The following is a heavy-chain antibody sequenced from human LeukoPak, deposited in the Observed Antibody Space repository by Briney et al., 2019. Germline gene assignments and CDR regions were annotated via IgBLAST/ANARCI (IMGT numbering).Heavy chain of an antibody. CDR1: GGSISSGGYY. CDR2: IYHSGST. CDR3: ARGGQLVRVDWFDP. D-gene: IGHD6-13*01. V-gene: IGHV4-30-2*01. J-gene: IGHJ5*02. Sequence: SETLSLTCTVSGGSISSGGYYWSWIRQPPGKGLEWIGYIYHSGSTYYNPSLKSRVTISVDRSKNQFSLKLSSVTAADTAVYYCARGGQLVRVDWFDPWGQGTLVTVSS.